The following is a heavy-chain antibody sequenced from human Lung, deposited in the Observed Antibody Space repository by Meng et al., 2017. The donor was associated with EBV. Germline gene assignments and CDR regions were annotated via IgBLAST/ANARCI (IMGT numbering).Heavy chain of an antibody. CDR3: ARGSLEADEDPG. D-gene: IGHD6-13*01. CDR1: GYTFTSSS. CDR2: ININTGNP. J-gene: IGHJ4*02. Sequence: QVQLVQFGSELKKPGDSVKVSCQAAGYTFTSSSMNWVRHAPGQGLEWMGWININTGNPTYAQGFTGRFVFSLDTSVSTAYLQISSLKTDDTAVYYCARGSLEADEDPGWGQGTLVTVSS. V-gene: IGHV7-4-1*02.